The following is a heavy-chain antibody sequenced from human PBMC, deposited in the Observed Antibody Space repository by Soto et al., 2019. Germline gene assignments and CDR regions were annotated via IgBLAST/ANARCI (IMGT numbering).Heavy chain of an antibody. J-gene: IGHJ2*01. V-gene: IGHV4-59*01. D-gene: IGHD2-21*02. CDR1: GGSISSYY. CDR3: ARGPNHIVVVTAGWYFDL. CDR2: IYYSGST. Sequence: SETLSLTCTVSGGSISSYYWSWIRQPPGKGLEWIGYIYYSGSTNYNPSLKSRVTISVDTSKNQFSLKLSSVTAADTAVYYCARGPNHIVVVTAGWYFDLWGRGTLVTVSS.